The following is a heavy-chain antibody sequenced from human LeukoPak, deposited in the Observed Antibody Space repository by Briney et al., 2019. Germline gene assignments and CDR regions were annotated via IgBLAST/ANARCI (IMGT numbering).Heavy chain of an antibody. CDR2: IYYSGST. J-gene: IGHJ6*02. Sequence: SETLSLTCTVSGGSISSGGYYWSWIRQRPGKGLEWIGYIYYSGSTYYNPSLKSRVTISVDTSKNQFSLKLSSVTAADTAVYYCAIGGSHGMDVWGQGTTVTVSS. CDR1: GGSISSGGYY. D-gene: IGHD3-16*01. V-gene: IGHV4-31*03. CDR3: AIGGSHGMDV.